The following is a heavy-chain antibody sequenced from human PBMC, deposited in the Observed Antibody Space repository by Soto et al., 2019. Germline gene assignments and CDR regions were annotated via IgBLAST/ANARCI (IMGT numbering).Heavy chain of an antibody. CDR1: GFTFSSYG. J-gene: IGHJ3*02. D-gene: IGHD6-13*01. CDR2: IPNTEKKK. Sequence: QVHLEESGGGLVQPGPSLRLSCVASGFTFSSYGMHWVRQAPGKGLEWVAVIPNTEKKKYYADSVKGRFTISRDNSQNTLFLQMDSLMSEDTAMYYCARTAGGRVRGALDIWGQGTMVTVS. CDR3: ARTAGGRVRGALDI. V-gene: IGHV3-30*03.